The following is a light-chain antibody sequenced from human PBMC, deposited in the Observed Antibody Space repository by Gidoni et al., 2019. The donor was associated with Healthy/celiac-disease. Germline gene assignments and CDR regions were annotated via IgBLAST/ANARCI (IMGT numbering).Light chain of an antibody. Sequence: DIQMTQSPSTRSASVGDRVTITCRASQSISSWLAWYQQKPGKAPTLLIYKASSLESGVPSRFSGSGSGTEFTLTISNLQPDDFATYYCQQYKSYWTFGQGTKVEIK. CDR3: QQYKSYWT. J-gene: IGKJ1*01. V-gene: IGKV1-5*03. CDR2: KAS. CDR1: QSISSW.